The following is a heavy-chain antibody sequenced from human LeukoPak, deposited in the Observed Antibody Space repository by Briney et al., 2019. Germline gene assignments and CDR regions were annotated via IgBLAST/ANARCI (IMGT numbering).Heavy chain of an antibody. V-gene: IGHV3-9*01. CDR2: ISWNSGSI. CDR3: AKDSAYGSGPGSAFDI. D-gene: IGHD3-10*01. CDR1: GFTFDDYA. Sequence: PGGSLRLSCAASGFTFDDYAMHWVRQAPGKGLEWVSGISWNSGSIGYADSVKGRFTISRDNAKNSLYLQMNSLRAEDTALYYCAKDSAYGSGPGSAFDIWGQGTMVTVSS. J-gene: IGHJ3*02.